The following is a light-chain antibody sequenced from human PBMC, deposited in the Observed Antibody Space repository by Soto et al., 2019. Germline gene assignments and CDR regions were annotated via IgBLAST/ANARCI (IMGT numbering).Light chain of an antibody. CDR1: QNINYF. J-gene: IGKJ4*01. V-gene: IGKV1-17*01. CDR2: AAS. CDR3: QQLSRYPLT. Sequence: DIQMTQSPSSLSASVGDRVTITCRASQNINYFLNWYQQKPGKAPKLLIYAASSLQTGVPSRFSGSGSGTEFTLTINSLQPEDFATYYCQQLSRYPLTFGGGTKVDIK.